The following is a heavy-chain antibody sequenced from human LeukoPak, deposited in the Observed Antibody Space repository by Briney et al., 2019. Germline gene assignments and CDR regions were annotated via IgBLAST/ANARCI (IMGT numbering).Heavy chain of an antibody. D-gene: IGHD3-22*01. CDR3: ANGGDDSGGYYAPRFDY. Sequence: SVKVSCKASGGTFSSYAISWVRQAPGQGLEWMGGIIPIFGTANYAQKFQGRVTITADESTSTAYMELSSLRSEDTAVYYCANGGDDSGGYYAPRFDYWGQGTLVTVSS. CDR2: IIPIFGTA. CDR1: GGTFSSYA. V-gene: IGHV1-69*13. J-gene: IGHJ4*02.